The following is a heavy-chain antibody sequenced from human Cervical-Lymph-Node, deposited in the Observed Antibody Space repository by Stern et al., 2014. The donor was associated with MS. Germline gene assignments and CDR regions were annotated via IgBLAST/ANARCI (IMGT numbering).Heavy chain of an antibody. D-gene: IGHD2-2*01. CDR1: GDSISNDNW. Sequence: QVQLQESGPGLVRPSGTLSLTCAVSGDSISNDNWWSWVRQPPAKGLEWIGEVYHTGSANYDPSLKSRVTISVDKSKNQFSLRLTSMTAADTAVYYCARDQGFQLMNSWGQGTLVIVSS. CDR3: ARDQGFQLMNS. J-gene: IGHJ4*02. V-gene: IGHV4-4*02. CDR2: VYHTGSA.